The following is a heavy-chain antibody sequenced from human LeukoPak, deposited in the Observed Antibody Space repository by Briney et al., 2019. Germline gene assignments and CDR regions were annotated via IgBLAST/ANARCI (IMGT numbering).Heavy chain of an antibody. CDR3: ARDRPSTGYFDY. CDR1: GYTFTSYY. D-gene: IGHD1-1*01. V-gene: IGHV1-46*01. J-gene: IGHJ4*02. CDR2: INPSGGST. Sequence: ASVTVSCKASGYTFTSYYMHWVRQAPGQGLEWMGIINPSGGSTSYAQKFQGRVTMTRDTSTSTVYMELSSLRSEDTAVCYCARDRPSTGYFDYWGQGTLVTVSS.